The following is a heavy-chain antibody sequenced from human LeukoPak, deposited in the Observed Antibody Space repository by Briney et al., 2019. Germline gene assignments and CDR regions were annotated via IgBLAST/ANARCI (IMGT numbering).Heavy chain of an antibody. CDR3: ARIRRSTVYYFDY. V-gene: IGHV4-34*01. CDR2: INHSGST. J-gene: IGHJ4*02. D-gene: IGHD4-17*01. CDR1: GGSFSGYY. Sequence: SETLSLTCAVYGGSFSGYYWSWIPQPPGKGLEWIGEINHSGSTNYNPSLKSRVTISVDTSKNQFSLKLSSVTAADTAVYYCARIRRSTVYYFDYWGQGTLVTVSS.